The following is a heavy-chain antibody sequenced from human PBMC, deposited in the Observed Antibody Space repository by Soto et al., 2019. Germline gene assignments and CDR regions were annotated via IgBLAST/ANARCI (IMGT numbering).Heavy chain of an antibody. CDR3: ARDWIGDTAGSYYYGMDV. Sequence: GALVKVSCKASGYTFTSYCMHWVRQAPGQGLEWMGIINPSGGSTSYAQKFQGRVTMTRDTSTSTVYMELSSLRSEDTAMYYCARDWIGDTAGSYYYGMDVWGQGTTVTVSS. D-gene: IGHD2-2*03. J-gene: IGHJ6*02. CDR1: GYTFTSYC. V-gene: IGHV1-46*01. CDR2: INPSGGST.